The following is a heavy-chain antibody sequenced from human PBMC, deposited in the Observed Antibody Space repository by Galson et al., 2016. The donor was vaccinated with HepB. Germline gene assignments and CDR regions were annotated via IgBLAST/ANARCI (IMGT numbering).Heavy chain of an antibody. J-gene: IGHJ3*01. D-gene: IGHD5-12*01. CDR2: ISNSGSTT. CDR1: GFTFSTYA. Sequence: LRLSCAAFGFTFSTYAMSWVCQAPGKGLEWVSAISNSGSTTYYADSVKGRFTISRDNSKNTLYLQMNSLRVEDTATYYCVGYSGGFDLWGQGTMVTVSS. CDR3: VGYSGGFDL. V-gene: IGHV3-23*01.